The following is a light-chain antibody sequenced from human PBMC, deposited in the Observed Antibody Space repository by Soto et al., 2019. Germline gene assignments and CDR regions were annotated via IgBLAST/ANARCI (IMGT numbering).Light chain of an antibody. CDR1: QSISSW. Sequence: DIQMTQSPSTLSASVGDRVTITCRASQSISSWLVWYQQKPGKASKLLIYKASSLESGVPSRFSGSGSGTEFTLTISSLQPDDFATYYCQQYNSYSSTFGQGTKVDIK. CDR3: QQYNSYSST. V-gene: IGKV1-5*03. CDR2: KAS. J-gene: IGKJ1*01.